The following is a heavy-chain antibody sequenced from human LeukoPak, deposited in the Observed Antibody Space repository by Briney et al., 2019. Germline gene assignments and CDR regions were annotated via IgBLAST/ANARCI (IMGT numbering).Heavy chain of an antibody. CDR3: ANKKGDY. V-gene: IGHV3-30*18. Sequence: PGRSLRLSCAASGFTFSSYGMHWVRQDPGKGLEWVAVISNDGSNKYYADSVKGRFTISRDNSKNTLYLQMNSLRAEDTAVYYCANKKGDYWGQGTLVTVSS. J-gene: IGHJ4*02. D-gene: IGHD3-10*01. CDR1: GFTFSSYG. CDR2: ISNDGSNK.